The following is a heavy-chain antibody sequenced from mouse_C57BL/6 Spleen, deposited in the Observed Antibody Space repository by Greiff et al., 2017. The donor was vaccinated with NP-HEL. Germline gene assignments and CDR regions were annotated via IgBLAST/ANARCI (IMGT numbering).Heavy chain of an antibody. V-gene: IGHV5-17*01. CDR2: ISSGSSTI. CDR1: GFTFSDYG. Sequence: EVKLMESGGGLVKPGGSLKLSCAASGFTFSDYGMHWVRQAPEKGLEWVAYISSGSSTIYYADTVKGRFTISRDNAKNTLFLQMTSLRSEDTAMYYCAREGVGNLFAYWGQGTLVTVSA. J-gene: IGHJ3*01. D-gene: IGHD2-1*01. CDR3: AREGVGNLFAY.